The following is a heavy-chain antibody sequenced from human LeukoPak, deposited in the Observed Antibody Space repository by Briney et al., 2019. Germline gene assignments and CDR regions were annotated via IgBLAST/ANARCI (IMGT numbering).Heavy chain of an antibody. CDR3: ARESGDY. J-gene: IGHJ4*02. CDR1: GYTFSSFG. CDR2: ISAYNGNT. V-gene: IGHV1-18*01. Sequence: ASVKVSCKASGYTFSSFGITWVRQAPGQGLEWMGWISAYNGNTNYAQILQGRVTMTTDTSTNTVYMELRSLRSDDTAVYYCARESGDYWGQGTLVTVSS.